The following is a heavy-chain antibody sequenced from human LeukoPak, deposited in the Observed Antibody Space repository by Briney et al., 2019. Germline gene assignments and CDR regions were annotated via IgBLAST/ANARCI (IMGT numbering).Heavy chain of an antibody. CDR1: GYSISSGYY. CDR2: IYHSGST. D-gene: IGHD6-13*01. V-gene: IGHV4-38-2*01. J-gene: IGHJ4*02. Sequence: PSETLSLTCAVSGYSISSGYYWGWIRQPPGQGLEWIGSIYHSGSTYYNPSLKSRVTISVDTSKNQFSLKLSSVTAADTAVYYCARIGYSSSYPFFDYWGQGTLVTVSS. CDR3: ARIGYSSSYPFFDY.